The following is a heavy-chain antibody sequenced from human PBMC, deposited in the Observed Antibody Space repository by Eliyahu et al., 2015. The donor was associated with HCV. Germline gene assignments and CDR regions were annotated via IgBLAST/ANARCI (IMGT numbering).Heavy chain of an antibody. D-gene: IGHD3-10*01. CDR1: GGSMSNYY. CDR2: IYYSGST. Sequence: QVQLQESGPGLVKPSEXLSLTCXXSGGSMSNYYCSWIRQSPGKGLEXIGNIYYSGSTNYNPSLRSRVTISVDTPKNQFSLRLSSVTAADTAVYYCARSSGSYCDYWGQGTLVSVSS. J-gene: IGHJ4*02. V-gene: IGHV4-59*01. CDR3: ARSSGSYCDY.